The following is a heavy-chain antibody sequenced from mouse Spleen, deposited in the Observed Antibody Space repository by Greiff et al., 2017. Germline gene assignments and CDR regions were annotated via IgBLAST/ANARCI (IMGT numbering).Heavy chain of an antibody. Sequence: EVQLMQSGPDLVKPGASVKISCEASGFTFTDYNMHWVRQSHGKSLEWIGYISPYYGGTGYNQKVKGKATLTVDNSSSTAYMQLRSLTSEDSAVYYCARQDYGLYCAMCYWGQRTSVHGSS. CDR3: ARQDYGLYCAMCY. CDR2: ISPYYGGT. V-gene: IGHV1S29*02. D-gene: IGHD1-1*01. J-gene: IGHJ4*01. CDR1: GFTFTDYN.